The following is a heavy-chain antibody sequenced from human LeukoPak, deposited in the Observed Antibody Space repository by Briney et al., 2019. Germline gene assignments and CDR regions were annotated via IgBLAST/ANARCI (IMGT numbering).Heavy chain of an antibody. V-gene: IGHV3-23*01. CDR3: AKRPRIASTGTGDWFDP. D-gene: IGHD6-13*01. J-gene: IGHJ5*02. CDR1: GFTVSSNY. CDR2: ISGTGGTT. Sequence: GGSLRLSCAASGFTVSSNYMSWVRQAPGKGLEWVSAISGTGGTTYYTDSVKGRFTISRDNSKNTLYLQMNSLGVEDTAVYYCAKRPRIASTGTGDWFDPWGPGTLVTVSS.